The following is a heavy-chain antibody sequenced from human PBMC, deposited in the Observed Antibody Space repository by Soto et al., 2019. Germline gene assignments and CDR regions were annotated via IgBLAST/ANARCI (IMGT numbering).Heavy chain of an antibody. Sequence: ASVKVSCKASGYTFTSYAMHWVRQAPGQRLEWMGWINAGNGNTKYSQKFQGRVTITRDTSASTAYMELSSLRSEDTAVYYCARDHTIFGVVPRYYFDYWGQGTLVTVSS. CDR3: ARDHTIFGVVPRYYFDY. CDR1: GYTFTSYA. CDR2: INAGNGNT. V-gene: IGHV1-3*01. J-gene: IGHJ4*02. D-gene: IGHD3-3*01.